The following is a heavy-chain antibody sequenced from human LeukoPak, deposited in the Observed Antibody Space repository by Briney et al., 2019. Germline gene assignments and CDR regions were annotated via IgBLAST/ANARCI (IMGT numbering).Heavy chain of an antibody. CDR2: IKQDGSEK. Sequence: GGSLRLSCAASGFTFSSYWMSWVRQAPGKGLEWVANIKQDGSEKYYVDSVKGRFTISRDNAKNTVYLQMNSLRAEDTAVYYCARDGVGSLPLDYWGQGTLVTVSS. J-gene: IGHJ4*02. CDR1: GFTFSSYW. D-gene: IGHD1-26*01. V-gene: IGHV3-7*01. CDR3: ARDGVGSLPLDY.